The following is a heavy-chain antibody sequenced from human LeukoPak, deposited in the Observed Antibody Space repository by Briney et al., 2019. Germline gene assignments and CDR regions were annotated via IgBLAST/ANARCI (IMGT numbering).Heavy chain of an antibody. CDR2: IHNSGTT. CDR1: DDSFSNNAFY. D-gene: IGHD3-10*01. J-gene: IGHJ6*03. Sequence: SETLSLTCTVADDSFSNNAFYGAWIRQPPGKGLEWIGSIHNSGTTSYNPSLKSRVTISVHLSKNQLSLKLKSARPAATAVYYCPRHSWFPVLYTDVWGKGATVTVCS. V-gene: IGHV4-39*01. CDR3: PRHSWFPVLYTDV.